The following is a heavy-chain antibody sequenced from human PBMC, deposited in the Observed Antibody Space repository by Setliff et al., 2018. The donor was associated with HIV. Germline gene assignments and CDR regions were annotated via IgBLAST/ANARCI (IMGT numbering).Heavy chain of an antibody. CDR1: GFTFSSYG. V-gene: IGHV3-33*01. CDR2: IWYDGSNK. CDR3: ARGSSGWGMDFYYYYMDV. Sequence: LRLSCAASGFTFSSYGMHWVRQAPGKGLEWVAVIWYDGSNKYYADSVKGRLTISRDNSKNTLYLQMNSLRPEDTAVYYCARGSSGWGMDFYYYYMDVWGEGTTVTVSS. J-gene: IGHJ6*03. D-gene: IGHD6-19*01.